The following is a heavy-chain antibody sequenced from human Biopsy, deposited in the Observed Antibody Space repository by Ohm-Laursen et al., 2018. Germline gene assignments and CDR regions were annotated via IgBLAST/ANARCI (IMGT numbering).Heavy chain of an antibody. CDR1: GGTFNNYG. Sequence: GASVKVSCKASGGTFNNYGITWVRQAPGQGLEWVGGIIAVSGLVNYAPKFQGRVSITADKSTTTAYMELSNLKSEDTAVYYCATPFQYYDSWGGYPPFDHWGQGTLVTVSS. V-gene: IGHV1-69*10. J-gene: IGHJ4*02. D-gene: IGHD3-3*01. CDR3: ATPFQYYDSWGGYPPFDH. CDR2: IIAVSGLV.